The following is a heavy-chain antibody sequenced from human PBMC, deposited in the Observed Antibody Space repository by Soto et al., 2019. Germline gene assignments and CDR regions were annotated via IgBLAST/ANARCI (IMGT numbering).Heavy chain of an antibody. CDR3: ARGDGYINDAFDI. V-gene: IGHV4-59*01. Sequence: LSLTCTVSGGSISSYYWSWIRQPPGKGLEWIGYIYYSGSTNYNPSLKSRVTISVDTSKNQFSLKLSSVTAADTAVYYCARGDGYINDAFDIWGQGTMVTVSS. CDR1: GGSISSYY. J-gene: IGHJ3*02. CDR2: IYYSGST. D-gene: IGHD2-21*01.